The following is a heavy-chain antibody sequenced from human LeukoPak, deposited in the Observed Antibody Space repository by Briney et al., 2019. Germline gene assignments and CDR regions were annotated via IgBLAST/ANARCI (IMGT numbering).Heavy chain of an antibody. Sequence: GSLRLSCAASGFTFSSYAMSWVRQAPGKGLEWVSAISGSGGSTYYADSVKGRFTISRDNSKNTLYLQMNSLRTEDTAVYYCARDGSWNDGSSPWRNPPDYYYGMDVWGQGTTVTVSS. CDR1: GFTFSSYA. V-gene: IGHV3-23*01. J-gene: IGHJ6*02. CDR2: ISGSGGST. CDR3: ARDGSWNDGSSPWRNPPDYYYGMDV. D-gene: IGHD1-1*01.